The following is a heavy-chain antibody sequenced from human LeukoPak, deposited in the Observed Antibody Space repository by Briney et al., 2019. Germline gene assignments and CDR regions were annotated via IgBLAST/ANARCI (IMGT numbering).Heavy chain of an antibody. CDR1: GYTFTNFD. Sequence: ASVKVSCKASGYTFTNFDINWVRQATGQGLEWMGWMNPNTGNAGYAQKFQGRVTITWDASISTAYMDLSSLRSEDTAVYYCARVGYSNSYDCWGQGTLVTVSS. CDR3: ARVGYSNSYDC. D-gene: IGHD4-11*01. V-gene: IGHV1-8*03. CDR2: MNPNTGNA. J-gene: IGHJ4*02.